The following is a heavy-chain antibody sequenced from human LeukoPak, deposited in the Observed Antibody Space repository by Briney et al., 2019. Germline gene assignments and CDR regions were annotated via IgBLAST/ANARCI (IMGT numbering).Heavy chain of an antibody. Sequence: GGSLRLSCAASGFTFSTYWMHWVRQAPGKGLVWVSRINRDGTSITYADSVKGRFTISRDNAKNTLYLQMNSLRAEDTAVYYCARRAGAYSHPYDYWGQGTLVTVSS. V-gene: IGHV3-74*01. CDR2: INRDGTSI. CDR3: ARRAGAYSHPYDY. D-gene: IGHD4/OR15-4a*01. J-gene: IGHJ4*02. CDR1: GFTFSTYW.